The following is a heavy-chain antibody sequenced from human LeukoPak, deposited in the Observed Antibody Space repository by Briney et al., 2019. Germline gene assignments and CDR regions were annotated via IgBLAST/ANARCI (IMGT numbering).Heavy chain of an antibody. J-gene: IGHJ4*02. CDR3: ARGNDYGDRFDY. D-gene: IGHD4-17*01. CDR2: ISSSSSYI. CDR1: GFTFSSYS. Sequence: GGSLRLSCAASGFTFSSYSMNWVRQAPGKGLEWVSSISSSSSYIYYADSVKGRFTISRDNAKNSLYLQMNSLRAEDTAVYYCARGNDYGDRFDYWGQGTLVTVSS. V-gene: IGHV3-21*01.